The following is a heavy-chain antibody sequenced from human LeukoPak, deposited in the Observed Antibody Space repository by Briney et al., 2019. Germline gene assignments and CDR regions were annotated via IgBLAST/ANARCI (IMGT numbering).Heavy chain of an antibody. CDR2: INPDGTEK. Sequence: GGSLRLSCAASGFTFSKNWMKWVRQAPGKGLEWVANINPDGTEKNYEDSVKGRFAISRDNAKDSLFLQMNSLRAKDTAVYYCARVNRGDVSQFGAFDVWGQGTVVTVSS. D-gene: IGHD3-10*01. J-gene: IGHJ3*01. V-gene: IGHV3-7*05. CDR3: ARVNRGDVSQFGAFDV. CDR1: GFTFSKNW.